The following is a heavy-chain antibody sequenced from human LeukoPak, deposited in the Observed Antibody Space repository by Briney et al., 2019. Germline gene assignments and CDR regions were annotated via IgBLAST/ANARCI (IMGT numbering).Heavy chain of an antibody. J-gene: IGHJ4*02. CDR1: GGSICSSAYY. Sequence: PSETLSLTCSVSGGSICSSAYYWGWVRQAPGRGLEWIVNVFHSGGTYYNPSLQSRVTISIDTSKTQFSLKMTSMTATDTALYYCARSKSGSYHSPFDYWGQGTLLIVSS. CDR2: VFHSGGT. D-gene: IGHD1-26*01. V-gene: IGHV4-39*01. CDR3: ARSKSGSYHSPFDY.